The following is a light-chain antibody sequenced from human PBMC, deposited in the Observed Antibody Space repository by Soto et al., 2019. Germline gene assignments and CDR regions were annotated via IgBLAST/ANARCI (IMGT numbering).Light chain of an antibody. CDR1: QNIGNY. Sequence: DIQMPQSPSSLSASVRDRAVITCRASQNIGNYLNWYQQTPGKAPRLLISTASSLQSGVPSRFSGSRSGTDFTLTISSLQPEDSATYYCQQGFSTPISCGQGTRLEIK. CDR2: TAS. J-gene: IGKJ5*01. CDR3: QQGFSTPIS. V-gene: IGKV1-39*01.